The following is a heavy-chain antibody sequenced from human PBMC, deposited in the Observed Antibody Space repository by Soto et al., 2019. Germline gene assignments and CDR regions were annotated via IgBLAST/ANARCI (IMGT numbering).Heavy chain of an antibody. V-gene: IGHV1-69*12. CDR3: AREWDNWFDP. J-gene: IGHJ5*02. CDR2: IIPIFGTA. D-gene: IGHD1-26*01. Sequence: QVQLVQSGAEVKKPGSSVKVSCKASGGTFSSYAISWVRQAPGQGLEWMGGIIPIFGTANYAQKLQGRVTITADESKSPAYMELSSLRSEDTAGYYCAREWDNWFDPWGQGTLVTVSS. CDR1: GGTFSSYA.